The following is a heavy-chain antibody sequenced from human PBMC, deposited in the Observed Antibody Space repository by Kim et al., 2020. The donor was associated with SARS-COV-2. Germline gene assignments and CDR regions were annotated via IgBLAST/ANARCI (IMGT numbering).Heavy chain of an antibody. V-gene: IGHV3-21*01. J-gene: IGHJ5*02. CDR3: ARDRKAVAGIGWFDP. CDR2: ISSSSSYI. D-gene: IGHD6-19*01. CDR1: GFTFSSYS. Sequence: GGSLRLSCAASGFTFSSYSMNWVRQAPGKGLEWVSSISSSSSYIYYADSVKGRFTISRDNAKNSLYLQMNSLRAEDTAVYYCARDRKAVAGIGWFDPWGQGTLVTVSS.